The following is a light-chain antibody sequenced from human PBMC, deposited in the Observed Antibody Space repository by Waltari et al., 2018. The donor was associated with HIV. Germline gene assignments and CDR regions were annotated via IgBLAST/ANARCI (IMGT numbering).Light chain of an antibody. V-gene: IGLV2-14*01. Sequence: QSALTQPASVSGSPGQSITISCTGTSSDVGGHNYVSWYQQHPGKAPKLLIYEVSNRPSGVSNRFSGSKSGNTASMTISEDEADYYCNSYRSSTTPCVFGTGTKVTVL. CDR3: NSYRSSTTPCV. CDR2: EVS. CDR1: SSDVGGHNY. J-gene: IGLJ1*01.